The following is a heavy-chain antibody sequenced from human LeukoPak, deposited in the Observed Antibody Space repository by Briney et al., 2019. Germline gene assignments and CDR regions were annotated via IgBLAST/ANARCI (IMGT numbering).Heavy chain of an antibody. Sequence: PGGSLRLSCAASGFTFSGYWMHWVRQGPEKGLKLVSRIDNDGHGILYADSVKGRFTTSRDNAKNTLYLQMNSLRFEDTAVYYCATGGGWVPSFGVVTHIDVWGKGTTVTVSS. CDR3: ATGGGWVPSFGVVTHIDV. D-gene: IGHD3-3*01. J-gene: IGHJ6*03. CDR1: GFTFSGYW. CDR2: IDNDGHGI. V-gene: IGHV3-74*03.